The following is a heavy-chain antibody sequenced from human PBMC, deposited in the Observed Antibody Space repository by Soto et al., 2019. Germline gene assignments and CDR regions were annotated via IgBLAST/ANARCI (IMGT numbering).Heavy chain of an antibody. Sequence: ASVKVSCKASGYTFTSYGISWVRQAPGQGLEWMGWISAYNGNTNYAQKLQGRVTMTTDTSTSTAYMELRSLRSDDTAVYYCARDMVGYCGGDCGSYYWGQGTLVTVSS. D-gene: IGHD2-21*02. V-gene: IGHV1-18*01. J-gene: IGHJ4*02. CDR1: GYTFTSYG. CDR3: ARDMVGYCGGDCGSYY. CDR2: ISAYNGNT.